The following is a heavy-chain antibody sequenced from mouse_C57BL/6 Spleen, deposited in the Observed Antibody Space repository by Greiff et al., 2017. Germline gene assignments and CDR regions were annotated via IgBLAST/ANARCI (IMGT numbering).Heavy chain of an antibody. V-gene: IGHV1-74*01. CDR1: GYTFTSYW. J-gene: IGHJ4*01. D-gene: IGHD1-1*01. CDR3: ATSFITTVVATDYYAMDY. Sequence: VQLQQPGAELVKPGASVKVSCKASGYTFTSYWMHWVKQRPGQGLEWIGRIHPSDSDTNYNQKFKGKATLTVDKSSSTAYMQLSSLTSEDSAVYYCATSFITTVVATDYYAMDYWGQGTSVTVSS. CDR2: IHPSDSDT.